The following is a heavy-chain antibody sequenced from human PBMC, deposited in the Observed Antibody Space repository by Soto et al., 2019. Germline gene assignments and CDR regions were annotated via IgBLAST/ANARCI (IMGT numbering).Heavy chain of an antibody. Sequence: ASGKVSCKASGYTFTSYYMHWVRQAPGQGLEWMGMINPSAGSTSYAQKFQGRVTMTRDTSTSTVYMELSSLRSEDTAVYYCARNYLVRGDFHWLDPWGQGTLVTVSS. CDR3: ARNYLVRGDFHWLDP. J-gene: IGHJ5*02. CDR1: GYTFTSYY. D-gene: IGHD3-10*01. CDR2: INPSAGST. V-gene: IGHV1-46*01.